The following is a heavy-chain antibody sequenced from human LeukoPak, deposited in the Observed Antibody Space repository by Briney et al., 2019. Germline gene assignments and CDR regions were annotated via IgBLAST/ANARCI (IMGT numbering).Heavy chain of an antibody. CDR2: ISGSGGST. J-gene: IGHJ4*02. D-gene: IGHD3-22*01. V-gene: IGHV3-23*01. Sequence: GGSLRLSCAASGFSFSSYGMSWVRQAPGKGLEWVSAISGSGGSTYYADSVKGRFTISRDNSKNTLYLQMNSLRAEDTAVYYCAKLPYYYDSSGYYSIPDDYWGQGTLVTVSS. CDR3: AKLPYYYDSSGYYSIPDDY. CDR1: GFSFSSYG.